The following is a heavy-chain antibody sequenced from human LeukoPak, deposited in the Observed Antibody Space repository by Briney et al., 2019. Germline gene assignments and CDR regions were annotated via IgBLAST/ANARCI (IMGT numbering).Heavy chain of an antibody. Sequence: SETLSLTCTVAGGSISSGGYYWSWIRQHPGKGLEWIGYIYYSGSTYYNPSLKSRVTISVDTSKNQFSLKLSSVTAADTAVYYCARGPPSTVTLNNWFDPWGQGTLVTVSS. CDR2: IYYSGST. D-gene: IGHD4-17*01. CDR1: GGSISSGGYY. V-gene: IGHV4-31*03. CDR3: ARGPPSTVTLNNWFDP. J-gene: IGHJ5*02.